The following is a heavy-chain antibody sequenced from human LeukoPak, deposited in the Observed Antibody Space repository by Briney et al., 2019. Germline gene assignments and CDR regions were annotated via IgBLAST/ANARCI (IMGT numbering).Heavy chain of an antibody. CDR1: GFTFSNYY. J-gene: IGHJ4*02. CDR3: EREDKSTGGFIHTDY. V-gene: IGHV3-23*01. D-gene: IGHD1-14*01. CDR2: VSGSGGNT. Sequence: GGSLRLSCAASGFTFSNYYMSWLRQAPAKGLEWVSAVSGSGGNTHYSDSVKSRFTISRDNSKNTLFLQMNSLRAEDTAVYYCEREDKSTGGFIHTDYWGQGTRVTVSS.